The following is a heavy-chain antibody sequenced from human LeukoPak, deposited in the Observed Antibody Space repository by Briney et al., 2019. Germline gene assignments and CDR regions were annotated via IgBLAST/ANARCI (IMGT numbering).Heavy chain of an antibody. Sequence: GGSLRLSCAASGFTFSSYVMQWVRQAPGKGLEWVAVISYDGSNKYYADSVKGRFTISRDNSKNTLYLQMNSLRAEDTAVYYCAKGQNYYDSSGFDYWGQGTLVTVSS. V-gene: IGHV3-30-3*01. CDR3: AKGQNYYDSSGFDY. J-gene: IGHJ4*02. D-gene: IGHD3-22*01. CDR2: ISYDGSNK. CDR1: GFTFSSYV.